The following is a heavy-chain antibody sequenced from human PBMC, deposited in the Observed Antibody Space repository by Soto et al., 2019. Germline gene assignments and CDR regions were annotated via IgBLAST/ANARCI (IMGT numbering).Heavy chain of an antibody. CDR3: ARSLGGQCAFDI. J-gene: IGHJ3*02. V-gene: IGHV3-72*01. D-gene: IGHD2-15*01. Sequence: EVQLVESGGGLVQPGGSLRLSCAASGFTFSDYYMDWVRQAPGKGLEWVGRSRKKANSYTTEYAASVKGRFSISREDSKNSLYMHMNSLKIEDTAVNYCARSLGGQCAFDIWGQGTMVTVSS. CDR1: GFTFSDYY. CDR2: SRKKANSYTT.